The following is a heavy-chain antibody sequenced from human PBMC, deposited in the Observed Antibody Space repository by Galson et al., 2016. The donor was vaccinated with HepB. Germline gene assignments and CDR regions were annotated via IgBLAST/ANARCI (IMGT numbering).Heavy chain of an antibody. D-gene: IGHD5-24*01. Sequence: SVKVSCKASGGTFGTYSFSWVRQAPGQGIEWLGRVVPMLQMTTSAEKFQGRVTLTADTSTNIAYMELTSLRSDDTAVYYFARHIGHNSYLDVWGTATMVTVSS. CDR3: ARHIGHNSYLDV. CDR1: GGTFGTYS. V-gene: IGHV1-69*02. J-gene: IGHJ6*04. CDR2: VVPMLQMT.